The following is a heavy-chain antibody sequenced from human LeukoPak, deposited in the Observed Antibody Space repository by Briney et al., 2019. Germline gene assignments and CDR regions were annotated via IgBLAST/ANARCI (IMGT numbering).Heavy chain of an antibody. CDR1: GFTFDDYG. CDR2: INWNGGST. CDR3: ARDQSGGYSYGSGDWDV. D-gene: IGHD5-18*01. J-gene: IGHJ6*04. V-gene: IGHV3-20*04. Sequence: GGSLRLSCAASGFTFDDYGMSWVRQALGKGLEWVSGINWNGGSTGYADSVKGRFTISRDNAKNSLYLQMISLRAEDTALYYCARDQSGGYSYGSGDWDVWGKGTTVTISS.